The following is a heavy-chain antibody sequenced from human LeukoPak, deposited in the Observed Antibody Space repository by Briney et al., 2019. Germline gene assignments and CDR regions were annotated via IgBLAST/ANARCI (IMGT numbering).Heavy chain of an antibody. CDR3: ATDFNYYDSSGYYWFDP. V-gene: IGHV1-69*13. CDR2: IIPIFGTA. CDR1: GYTFTSYD. J-gene: IGHJ5*02. Sequence: SVKVSCKASGYTFTSYDFNWVRQAPGQGLEWMGGIIPIFGTANYAQKFQGRVTITADESTSTAYMELSSLRSEDTAVYYCATDFNYYDSSGYYWFDPWGQGTLVTVSS. D-gene: IGHD3-22*01.